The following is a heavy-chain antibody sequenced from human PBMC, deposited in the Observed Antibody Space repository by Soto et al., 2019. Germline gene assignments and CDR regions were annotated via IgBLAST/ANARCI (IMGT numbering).Heavy chain of an antibody. D-gene: IGHD2-2*01. J-gene: IGHJ6*02. CDR3: ASSIVVVPAAIPSYYYYYYGMDV. CDR1: GYSFTSYW. CDR2: IYPGDSDT. Sequence: PGESLKISCKGPGYSFTSYWIGWVRQMPGKGLEWMGIIYPGDSDTRYSPSFQGQVTISADKSISTAYLQWSSLKASDTAMYYCASSIVVVPAAIPSYYYYYYGMDVWGQGTTVTVSS. V-gene: IGHV5-51*01.